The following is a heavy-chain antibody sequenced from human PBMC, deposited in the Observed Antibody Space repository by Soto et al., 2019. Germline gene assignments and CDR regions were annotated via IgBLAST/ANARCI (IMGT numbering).Heavy chain of an antibody. CDR3: ARIPREGRSWTPIDY. Sequence: GASVKVSCKASGYTFTSYGISWVRQAPGQGLEWMGWISAYNGNTNYAQKLQGRVTMTTDTSTSTAYMELRSLRSDDTAVYYCARIPREGRSWTPIDYWGQGTLVTVSS. J-gene: IGHJ4*02. V-gene: IGHV1-18*01. CDR2: ISAYNGNT. D-gene: IGHD6-13*01. CDR1: GYTFTSYG.